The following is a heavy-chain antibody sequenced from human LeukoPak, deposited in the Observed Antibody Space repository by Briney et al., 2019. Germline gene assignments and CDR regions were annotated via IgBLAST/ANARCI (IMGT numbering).Heavy chain of an antibody. CDR1: GDSFTNYG. J-gene: IGHJ4*02. CDR2: ISAYSGHT. Sequence: GASVKVSCKSSGDSFTNYGISWVRLAPGQGLEWMGWISAYSGHTNYAQKVQGRVTMTTDPSTSTAYMELRSLRSDDTAVYYCARDAIVGATLGPFDYWGQGTLVTVSS. D-gene: IGHD1-26*01. CDR3: ARDAIVGATLGPFDY. V-gene: IGHV1-18*01.